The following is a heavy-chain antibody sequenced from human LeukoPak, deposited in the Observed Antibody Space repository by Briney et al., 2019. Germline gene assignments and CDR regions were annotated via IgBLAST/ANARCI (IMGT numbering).Heavy chain of an antibody. CDR3: AREDTAMVYSFDY. D-gene: IGHD5-18*01. CDR2: IKQDGSEK. J-gene: IGHJ4*02. Sequence: GGSLRLSCAASGFTFSSYGMHWVRQAPGKGLEWVANIKQDGSEKYYVDSVKGRFTISRDNAKNSVYLQMNSLRDEDTAVYYCAREDTAMVYSFDYWGQGTLVTVSS. V-gene: IGHV3-7*01. CDR1: GFTFSSYG.